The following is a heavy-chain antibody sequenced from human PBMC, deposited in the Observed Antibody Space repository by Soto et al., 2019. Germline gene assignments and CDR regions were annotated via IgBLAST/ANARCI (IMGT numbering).Heavy chain of an antibody. Sequence: SETLSLTCTVSGGSISSSSYYWGWIRQPPGKGLEWIGSIYYSGSTYYNPSLKSRVTISVDTSKNQFSLKLSSVTAADKAVYYCARDLIVPAAASIVFDPWGQGTLVTVSS. D-gene: IGHD6-13*01. CDR3: ARDLIVPAAASIVFDP. V-gene: IGHV4-39*07. CDR2: IYYSGST. J-gene: IGHJ5*02. CDR1: GGSISSSSYY.